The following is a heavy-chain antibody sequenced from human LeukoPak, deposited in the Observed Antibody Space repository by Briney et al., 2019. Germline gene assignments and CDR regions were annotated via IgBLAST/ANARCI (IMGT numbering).Heavy chain of an antibody. D-gene: IGHD3-9*01. V-gene: IGHV4-30-4*01. J-gene: IGHJ2*01. CDR1: GGSISSGDYY. CDR3: ARAGNGILTGYFQNWYFDL. CDR2: IYYSGST. Sequence: PSQTLSLTCTVSGGSISSGDYYWSWISQPPGKGLEWIGYIYYSGSTYYNTSLKSRVTISVDTSKNQFSLKLSSVTAADTAVYYCARAGNGILTGYFQNWYFDLWGRGTLVTVSS.